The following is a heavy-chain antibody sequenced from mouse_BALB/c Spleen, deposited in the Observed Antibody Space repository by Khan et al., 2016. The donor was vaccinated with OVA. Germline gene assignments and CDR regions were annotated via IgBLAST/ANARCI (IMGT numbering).Heavy chain of an antibody. V-gene: IGHV1S56*01. Sequence: QVRLQQSGPELVKPGASVKMSCKASGYTFRTYYIHWVKQRPGQGLEWIGWIYPGDGRTKYNEKFKDKTTLTADKSPSAAYMLLSSLTSEDSAICFCEISYYGRFWYFDVWGAGTTVTVSS. D-gene: IGHD1-1*01. CDR3: EISYYGRFWYFDV. CDR1: GYTFRTYY. CDR2: IYPGDGRT. J-gene: IGHJ1*01.